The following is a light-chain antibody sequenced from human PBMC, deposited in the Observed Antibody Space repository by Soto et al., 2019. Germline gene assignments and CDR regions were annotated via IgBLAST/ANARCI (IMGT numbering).Light chain of an antibody. Sequence: DIVMTQNPLSLSVTPGQPASISCQSSQTLLHNDGKTYLYWYLQKPGQPPHLLIYEVSKRFSGVPDRFSCSGSGTDFTLKISRVEAEDVGVYYCMQAIHLPLTFGGGTKVEIK. CDR3: MQAIHLPLT. J-gene: IGKJ4*01. V-gene: IGKV2D-29*01. CDR2: EVS. CDR1: QTLLHNDGKTY.